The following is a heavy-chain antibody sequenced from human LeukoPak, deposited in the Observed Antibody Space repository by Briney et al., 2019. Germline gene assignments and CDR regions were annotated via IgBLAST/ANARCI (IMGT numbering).Heavy chain of an antibody. CDR2: IYTSGST. D-gene: IGHD4-17*01. V-gene: IGHV4-4*07. CDR3: ARDLIYGDYSDYYFDY. Sequence: SETLSLTCTASGGSISSYYWSWIRQPAGKGLEWIGRIYTSGSTNYNPSLKSRVTMSVDTSKNQFSLKLSSVTAADTAVYYCARDLIYGDYSDYYFDYWGQGTLVTVSS. CDR1: GGSISSYY. J-gene: IGHJ4*02.